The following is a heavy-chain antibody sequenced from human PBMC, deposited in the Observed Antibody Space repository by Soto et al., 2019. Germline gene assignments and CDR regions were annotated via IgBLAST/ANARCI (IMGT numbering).Heavy chain of an antibody. CDR2: ISATGGNI. CDR3: AKLAGGLGYFDL. J-gene: IGHJ2*01. D-gene: IGHD3-16*01. V-gene: IGHV3-23*01. Sequence: EVQLLESGGGLARPGGSLRLSCVASGFTFSDYAMTWVRQAPGKGLEWVATISATGGNIEYTDSLKGRFTISRDNSKNTLYLQLNGLTSDDTAVHYCAKLAGGLGYFDLWGRGTLVTVSP. CDR1: GFTFSDYA.